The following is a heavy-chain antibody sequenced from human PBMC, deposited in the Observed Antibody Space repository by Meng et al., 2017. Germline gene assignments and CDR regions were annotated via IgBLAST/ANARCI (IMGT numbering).Heavy chain of an antibody. J-gene: IGHJ3*02. CDR2: INAGNGNT. CDR1: GYTFTSYA. D-gene: IGHD3-22*01. Sequence: ASVKVSCKASGYTFTSYAVHWVRPAPGQRIEWMGWINAGNGNTKYSQKFQGRFTITRDTSASTAYMELSSLRSEDTAVYYCARTLTTDAFDIWGQGTMVTVSS. V-gene: IGHV1-3*01. CDR3: ARTLTTDAFDI.